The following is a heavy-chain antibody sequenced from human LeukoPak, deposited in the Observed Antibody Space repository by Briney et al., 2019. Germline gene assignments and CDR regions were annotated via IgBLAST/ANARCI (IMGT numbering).Heavy chain of an antibody. V-gene: IGHV4-4*07. CDR2: IYTSGST. J-gene: IGHJ4*02. CDR3: ARDFSPAIGYCSSTSCAFDY. CDR1: GGSISSHY. D-gene: IGHD2-2*01. Sequence: SETLSLTCTVSGGSISSHYWSWIRQPAGKGLEWIGRIYTSGSTNYNPSLKSRVTMSVDTSKNQFSLKLSSVTAADTAVYYCARDFSPAIGYCSSTSCAFDYWGQGTLVTVSS.